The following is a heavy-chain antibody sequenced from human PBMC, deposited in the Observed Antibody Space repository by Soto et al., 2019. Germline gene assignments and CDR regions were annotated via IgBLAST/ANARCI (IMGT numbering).Heavy chain of an antibody. CDR3: ATSSMVGSGFFV. D-gene: IGHD3-3*01. CDR1: GYTFTSYY. V-gene: IGHV1-46*01. Sequence: QVQLVQSGAEVKKPGASVKVSCKASGYTFTSYYMHWVRQAPGQGLEWMGIINPSGGDATYAQKFQGRVTMTRDTSTTTVYMELSSLRSDDTAVYYCATSSMVGSGFFVWGQGTLVTVSS. J-gene: IGHJ4*02. CDR2: INPSGGDA.